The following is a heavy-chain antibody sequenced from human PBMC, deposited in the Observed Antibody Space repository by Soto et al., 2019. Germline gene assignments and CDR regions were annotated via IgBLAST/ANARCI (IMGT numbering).Heavy chain of an antibody. CDR1: GYSFTSYW. J-gene: IGHJ5*02. V-gene: IGHV5-51*01. Sequence: PGESLKISCKGSGYSFTSYWIGWVRQMPGKGLEWMGIIYPGDSDTRYSPSFQGQVTISADKSISTAYLQWSSLKASDTAMYYCARAVRQWLDTNNWFDPWGKGTLVPVAS. CDR3: ARAVRQWLDTNNWFDP. D-gene: IGHD6-19*01. CDR2: IYPGDSDT.